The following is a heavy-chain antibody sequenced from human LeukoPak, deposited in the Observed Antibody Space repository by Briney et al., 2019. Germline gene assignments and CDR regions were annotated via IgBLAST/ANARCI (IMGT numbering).Heavy chain of an antibody. J-gene: IGHJ4*02. CDR3: ARDGGDY. CDR1: GFSFSDSG. V-gene: IGHV3-30*03. D-gene: IGHD3-16*01. CDR2: ISYDGSQK. Sequence: GGSLRLSCAASGFSFSDSGMSWVRRAPGKGLEWVAVISYDGSQKYYSDSVKGRFTIFRDNSKSTLYLQMNSLRPEDTSAYYCARDGGDYWGQGTLVTVSS.